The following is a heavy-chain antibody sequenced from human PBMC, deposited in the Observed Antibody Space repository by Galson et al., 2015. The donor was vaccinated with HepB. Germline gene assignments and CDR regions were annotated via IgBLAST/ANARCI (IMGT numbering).Heavy chain of an antibody. CDR3: AGIASQWPYFDY. V-gene: IGHV3-30*03. Sequence: SLRLSCAASGFTFRLYGMHWVRQAPGKGLEWVAVISYDGSNKYYADSVKGRFTISRDNSKNTLYLQMNSLRAEDTAVYYCAGIASQWPYFDYWGQGTLVTVSS. J-gene: IGHJ4*02. CDR2: ISYDGSNK. CDR1: GFTFRLYG. D-gene: IGHD6-13*01.